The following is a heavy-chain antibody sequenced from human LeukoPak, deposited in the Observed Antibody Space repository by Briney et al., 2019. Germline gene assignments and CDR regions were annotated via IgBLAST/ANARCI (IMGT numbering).Heavy chain of an antibody. CDR2: IYYSGST. V-gene: IGHV4-39*01. Sequence: KSSETLSLTCTVSGGSISSNSHYWGWIRQPPGKGLEWIGSIYYSGSTYYNPSLKSRVTISVDTSKNQFSLQLNSVTPEDTALYYCASGHWPLPFDYWGQGTLVTVSS. CDR3: ASGHWPLPFDY. D-gene: IGHD1-1*01. J-gene: IGHJ4*02. CDR1: GGSISSNSHY.